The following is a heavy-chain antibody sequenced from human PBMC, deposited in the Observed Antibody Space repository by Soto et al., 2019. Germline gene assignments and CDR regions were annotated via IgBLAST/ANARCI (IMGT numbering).Heavy chain of an antibody. Sequence: SETLSLTCTVYGGSFSAYYWSWIRQPPGKGLEWIGEIKHSGSTNYNPSPKSRVTISADTTKNQFSLKLSSVTAADTAMYYCAKGKHPDYWGQGTLVTVSS. CDR1: GGSFSAYY. CDR3: AKGKHPDY. V-gene: IGHV4-34*01. J-gene: IGHJ4*02. CDR2: IKHSGST.